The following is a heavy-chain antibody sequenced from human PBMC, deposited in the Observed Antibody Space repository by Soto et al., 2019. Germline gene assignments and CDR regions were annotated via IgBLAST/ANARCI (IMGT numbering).Heavy chain of an antibody. CDR2: ISYDGSNK. Sequence: PGGSLRLSCAASVFTFSSYAMHWVRQAPGKGLEWVAVISYDGSNKYYADSVKGRFTISRDNSKNTLYLQMNSLRAEDTAVYYCARAKSSIADFDYWGQGTLVTVSS. CDR3: ARAKSSIADFDY. J-gene: IGHJ4*02. V-gene: IGHV3-30-3*01. D-gene: IGHD6-6*01. CDR1: VFTFSSYA.